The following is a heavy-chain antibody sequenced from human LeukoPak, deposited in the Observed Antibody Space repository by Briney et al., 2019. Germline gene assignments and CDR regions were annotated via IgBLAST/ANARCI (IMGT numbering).Heavy chain of an antibody. CDR1: GYTFTNYG. J-gene: IGHJ6*02. Sequence: ASVKVSCKAFGYTFTNYGITWLRQAPGQGLEWMGWISAYNGNTNYAQKLQGRVTMTTDTSTSTAYMELRSLRSDDTAVYYCARDQPSNLRSPYYYYGMDVWGQGTTVTVSS. CDR3: ARDQPSNLRSPYYYYGMDV. CDR2: ISAYNGNT. D-gene: IGHD4-17*01. V-gene: IGHV1-18*01.